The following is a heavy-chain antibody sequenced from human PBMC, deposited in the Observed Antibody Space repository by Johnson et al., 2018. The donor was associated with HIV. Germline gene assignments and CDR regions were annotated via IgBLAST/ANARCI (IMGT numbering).Heavy chain of an antibody. D-gene: IGHD5-24*01. Sequence: EVQLVESGGGLIQPGGSLRLSCAASGFTVSSNYMSWVRQAPGKGLEWVSVIYSGGSTYYADSVKGRFTISRDNSKNTLYLQMNSLRAEDTALYYCAKDLKPQTDGYSYFAFDIWGQGTMVTVSS. J-gene: IGHJ3*02. CDR2: IYSGGST. CDR1: GFTVSSNY. V-gene: IGHV3-53*01. CDR3: AKDLKPQTDGYSYFAFDI.